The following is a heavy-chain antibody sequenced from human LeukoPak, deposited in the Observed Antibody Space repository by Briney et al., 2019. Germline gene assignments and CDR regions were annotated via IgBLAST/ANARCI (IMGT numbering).Heavy chain of an antibody. J-gene: IGHJ4*02. D-gene: IGHD6-13*01. Sequence: SETLSLTCAVYGGSFSGYYWSWIRQPPGKGLEWIGEINHSGSTNYNPSLKSRVTISVDTSKNQFSLKLSSVTAADTAVYYCARGSSSSWYPPPPFDYWGQGTLVTVSS. V-gene: IGHV4-34*01. CDR2: INHSGST. CDR3: ARGSSSSWYPPPPFDY. CDR1: GGSFSGYY.